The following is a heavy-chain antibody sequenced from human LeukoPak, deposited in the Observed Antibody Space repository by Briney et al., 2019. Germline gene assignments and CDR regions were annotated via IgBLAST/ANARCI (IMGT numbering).Heavy chain of an antibody. D-gene: IGHD1-26*01. J-gene: IGHJ5*02. Sequence: GGSLRLSCSASGFTFSSYAMNWVRQAPGKGLEYVSAISSNGGSTYHADSVKGRFTISRDNSRNTLYLQMSSLRAEDTAVYYCVKPVGAPPSWGQGSLVTVSS. CDR1: GFTFSSYA. V-gene: IGHV3-64D*06. CDR2: ISSNGGST. CDR3: VKPVGAPPS.